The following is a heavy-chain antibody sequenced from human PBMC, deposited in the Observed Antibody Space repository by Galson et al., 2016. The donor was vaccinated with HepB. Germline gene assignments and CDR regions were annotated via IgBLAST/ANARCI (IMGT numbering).Heavy chain of an antibody. CDR1: GFTFSSYA. D-gene: IGHD6-13*01. CDR2: ISAASNT. Sequence: SLRLSCAASGFTFSSYAMSWVRQAPGKGLEWVSVISAASNTYYTDSVKGRFTISRDTSKNTLYLQMDSLRIEDTAVYYCARRGSKEKGYFDLWGRGTLVTVSS. J-gene: IGHJ2*01. CDR3: ARRGSKEKGYFDL. V-gene: IGHV3-23*01.